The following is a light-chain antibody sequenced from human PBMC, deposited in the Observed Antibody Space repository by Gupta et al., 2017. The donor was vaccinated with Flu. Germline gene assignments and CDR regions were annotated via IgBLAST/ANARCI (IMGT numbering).Light chain of an antibody. CDR3: QQYNSYSET. J-gene: IGKJ1*01. CDR1: QSISSW. CDR2: MAS. V-gene: IGKV1-5*03. Sequence: DIQMTQSPSTLSASVGDRVTITCRASQSISSWLAWYQQKPGKAPKLLIYMASSLESGVPSRFSGSGSGTEFTLTISSLQPDDVATYYCQQYNSYSETVGQGTKVDIK.